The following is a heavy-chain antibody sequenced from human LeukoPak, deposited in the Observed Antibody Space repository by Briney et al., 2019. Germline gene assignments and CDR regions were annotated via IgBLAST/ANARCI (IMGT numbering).Heavy chain of an antibody. CDR3: ARDMLAVPSNWFDP. CDR1: GYTFTGYY. CDR2: INPSGGGT. D-gene: IGHD2-8*01. Sequence: ASVKVSCKASGYTFTGYYMHWVRQAPGQGLEWMGVINPSGGGTSYAQKFQGRVTMTRDTSTSTVYMDLRSLRSEDTAVYLCARDMLAVPSNWFDPWGQGTLVTVSS. V-gene: IGHV1-46*01. J-gene: IGHJ5*02.